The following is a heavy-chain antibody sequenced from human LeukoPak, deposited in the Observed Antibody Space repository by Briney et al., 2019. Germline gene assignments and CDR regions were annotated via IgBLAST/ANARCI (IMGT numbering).Heavy chain of an antibody. J-gene: IGHJ4*02. CDR1: GGSISSYY. D-gene: IGHD6-13*01. V-gene: IGHV4-4*07. CDR3: ARGVYIAAAQYGY. Sequence: SETLSLTCTVSGGSISSYYWTWIRQPAGKGLEWIGRINTSGSTNYNPSLKSRVTISVDTSKNQFSLKLSSVTAADTAVYYCARGVYIAAAQYGYWGQGTLVTVSS. CDR2: INTSGST.